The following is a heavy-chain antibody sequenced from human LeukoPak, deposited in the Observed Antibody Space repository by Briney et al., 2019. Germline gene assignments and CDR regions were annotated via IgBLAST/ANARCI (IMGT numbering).Heavy chain of an antibody. CDR3: ARGKNYDFWSGMGYEYYYMDV. CDR2: ISAYNGNT. D-gene: IGHD3-3*01. CDR1: GYTFTSYG. V-gene: IGHV1-18*01. Sequence: GASVKVSCKASGYTFTSYGISWVRQAPGQGLEWMGWISAYNGNTNYAQKLQGRVTMTTDTSTSTAYMELSSLRSEDTAVYYCARGKNYDFWSGMGYEYYYMDVWGKGTTVTVSS. J-gene: IGHJ6*03.